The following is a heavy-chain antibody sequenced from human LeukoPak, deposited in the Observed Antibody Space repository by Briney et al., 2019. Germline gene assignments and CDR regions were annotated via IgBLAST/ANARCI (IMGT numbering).Heavy chain of an antibody. J-gene: IGHJ4*02. V-gene: IGHV4-59*01. CDR3: ARFRRDGYNYSFDY. D-gene: IGHD5-24*01. CDR1: GGSISSYY. Sequence: SETLSLTYTVSGGSISSYYWSWIRQPPGKGLEWIGYIYYSGSTNYNPSLKSRVTISVDTSKNQFSLKLSSVTAADTAVYYCARFRRDGYNYSFDYWGQGTLVTVSS. CDR2: IYYSGST.